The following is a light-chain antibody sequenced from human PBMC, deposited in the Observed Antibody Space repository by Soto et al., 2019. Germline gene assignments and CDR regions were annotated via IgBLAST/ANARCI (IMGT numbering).Light chain of an antibody. CDR3: QHRSNWPLT. CDR1: QSVSSY. J-gene: IGKJ4*01. CDR2: DAS. Sequence: EALLTPCPYTLSLSPGERANLSCRASQSVSSYLAWYQQKPGQAPRLLIYDASNRATGIPARFSGSGSGTDFTLTISSLEPEDFAVYYCQHRSNWPLTFGGGTKVDI. V-gene: IGKV3-11*01.